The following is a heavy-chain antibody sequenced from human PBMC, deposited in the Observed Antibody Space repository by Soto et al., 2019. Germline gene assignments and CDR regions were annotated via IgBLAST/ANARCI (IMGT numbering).Heavy chain of an antibody. D-gene: IGHD3-22*01. V-gene: IGHV5-51*01. CDR1: GYSFSHYW. J-gene: IGHJ6*02. CDR3: ARLHYDNSGRNYYGMDV. CDR2: IYPGDSDT. Sequence: GESLKISCKGSGYSFSHYWIAWVRQMPGKGLECMGLIYPGDSDTRYSPSFEGHVTISADKSIDTAYLQWSSLKASDTAMYYCARLHYDNSGRNYYGMDVWGQGSTVTVSS.